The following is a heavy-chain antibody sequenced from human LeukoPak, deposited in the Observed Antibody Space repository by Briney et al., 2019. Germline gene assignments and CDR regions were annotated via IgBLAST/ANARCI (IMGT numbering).Heavy chain of an antibody. D-gene: IGHD3-10*01. CDR1: GFTFSSYA. CDR3: AREAYYGSGSGAFDI. V-gene: IGHV3-30*04. J-gene: IGHJ3*02. CDR2: ISYDGSNK. Sequence: PGRSLRLSCAASGFTFSSYAMHWVRRAPGKGLEWVAVISYDGSNKYYADSVKGRFTISRDNSKNTLYLQMNSLRAEDTAVYYCAREAYYGSGSGAFDIWGQGTMVTVSS.